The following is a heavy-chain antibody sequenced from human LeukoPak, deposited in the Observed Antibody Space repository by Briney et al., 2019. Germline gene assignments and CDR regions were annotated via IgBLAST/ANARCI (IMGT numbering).Heavy chain of an antibody. D-gene: IGHD1-14*01. V-gene: IGHV3-23*01. J-gene: IGHJ4*02. CDR3: AKESAYTSPRNYYFET. CDR1: GFTFSSYA. Sequence: GGSLRLSCAASGFTFSSYAMSWVRQAPGKGLEWVSAISGSGGSTYYADSVKGRFTISRDNTRNTLNLRMNSLRAEDTAVYYCAKESAYTSPRNYYFETWGQGTLVTVSS. CDR2: ISGSGGST.